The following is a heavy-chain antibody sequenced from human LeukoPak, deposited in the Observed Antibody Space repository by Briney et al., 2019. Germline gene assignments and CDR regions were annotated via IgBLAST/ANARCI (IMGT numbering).Heavy chain of an antibody. Sequence: ASVKVSCKASGYTFTSYGISWVRQAPGQGLEWMGWISAYNGNTNYAQKLQGRVTMTTDTSKSTAYIELRSLRPADTAVYYCSRDLDYELDVGPDYYYYYMDVWGKGTRVTVSS. D-gene: IGHD4-17*01. J-gene: IGHJ6*03. CDR3: SRDLDYELDVGPDYYYYYMDV. CDR1: GYTFTSYG. V-gene: IGHV1-18*01. CDR2: ISAYNGNT.